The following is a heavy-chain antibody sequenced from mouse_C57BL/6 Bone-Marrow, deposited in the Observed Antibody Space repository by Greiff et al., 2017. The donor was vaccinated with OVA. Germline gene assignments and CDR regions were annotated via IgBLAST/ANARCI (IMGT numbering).Heavy chain of an antibody. CDR3: ARSTVVAEDYFDY. CDR1: GFTFSSYA. Sequence: EVKVVESGGGLVKPGGSLKLSCAASGFTFSSYAMSWVRQTPEKRLEWVATISDGGSYTYYPDNVKGRFTISRDNAKNNLYLQMSHLKSEDTAMYYCARSTVVAEDYFDYWGQGTTLTVSS. CDR2: ISDGGSYT. J-gene: IGHJ2*01. D-gene: IGHD1-1*01. V-gene: IGHV5-4*03.